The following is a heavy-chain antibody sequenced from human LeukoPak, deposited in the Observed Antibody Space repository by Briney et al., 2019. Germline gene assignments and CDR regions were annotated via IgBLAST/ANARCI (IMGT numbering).Heavy chain of an antibody. J-gene: IGHJ4*02. D-gene: IGHD3-22*01. Sequence: GGSLRLSCAASGFTFSSYGMHWVRQAPGKGLEWVAVIWYDGSNKYYADSVRGRFTFSKDNSKNTLYLQMNSLRAEDTAVYYCARDRVVLSSDYYFDYWGQGTLVTVSS. CDR1: GFTFSSYG. CDR3: ARDRVVLSSDYYFDY. V-gene: IGHV3-33*01. CDR2: IWYDGSNK.